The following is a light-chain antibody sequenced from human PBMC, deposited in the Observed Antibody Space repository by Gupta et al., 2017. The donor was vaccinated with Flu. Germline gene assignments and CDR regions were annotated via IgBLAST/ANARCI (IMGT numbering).Light chain of an antibody. Sequence: DIQMTQSPSTLSASVGDRVTITCRASQSISSWLAWYQQKPGKAPKLLIYKASSLESGVPSRFSGSGSGTEFTLTSSSLQPDDFATYYCQQYNSYPSFGPGTKMEIK. CDR3: QQYNSYPS. CDR1: QSISSW. CDR2: KAS. V-gene: IGKV1-5*03. J-gene: IGKJ2*03.